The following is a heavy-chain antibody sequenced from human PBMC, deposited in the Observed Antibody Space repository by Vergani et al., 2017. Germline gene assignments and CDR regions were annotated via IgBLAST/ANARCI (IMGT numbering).Heavy chain of an antibody. J-gene: IGHJ4*02. CDR1: GDSITSGDYY. CDR2: IYHSGST. Sequence: QVQLQESGPGLVKPSQTLSLTCTVSGDSITSGDYYWGWIRPSPGKGLEWIGYIYHSGSTYYNTSLRSRVTISVDTSKNQFSLKLNSVTAADTAVYYCARLSAAAGTLFDYWGQGTLVTVST. D-gene: IGHD6-13*01. CDR3: ARLSAAAGTLFDY. V-gene: IGHV4-30-4*08.